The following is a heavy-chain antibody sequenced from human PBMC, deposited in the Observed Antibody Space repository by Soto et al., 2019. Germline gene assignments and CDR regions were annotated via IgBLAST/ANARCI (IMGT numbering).Heavy chain of an antibody. CDR2: IIPIFGTA. CDR3: ARGYNWNYFPFDY. J-gene: IGHJ4*02. CDR1: GGTFSSYP. D-gene: IGHD1-7*01. V-gene: IGHV1-69*06. Sequence: SVKVSCKASGGTFSSYPISGVRQAPGQGLEWMGGIIPIFGTANYAQKFQGRVTITADKSTSTAYMELSSLRSEDTAVYYCARGYNWNYFPFDYWGQGTLVTVSS.